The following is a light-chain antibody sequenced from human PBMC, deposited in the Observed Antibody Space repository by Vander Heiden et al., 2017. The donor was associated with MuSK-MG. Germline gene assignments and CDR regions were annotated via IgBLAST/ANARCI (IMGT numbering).Light chain of an antibody. CDR1: QSIGSN. J-gene: IGKJ4*01. V-gene: IGKV3-15*01. Sequence: EIVMTHSPATLSVSPGERATLSCRASQSIGSNLAWFQQKPGQAPRFLIYHASGRATGLPARFSGSGSETEFTLTISSLQSEDFAVYYCQQYNNWPLTFGGGTKVEIK. CDR2: HAS. CDR3: QQYNNWPLT.